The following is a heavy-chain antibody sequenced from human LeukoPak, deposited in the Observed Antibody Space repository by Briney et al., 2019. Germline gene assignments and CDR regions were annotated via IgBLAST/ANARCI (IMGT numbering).Heavy chain of an antibody. CDR2: IHYSGST. CDR1: GGSVSSGSYY. D-gene: IGHD4-17*01. CDR3: ASNPYGDYVYYYYGMDV. Sequence: SETLSLTCTVSGGSVSSGSYYWSWIRQPPGKGLEWIGYIHYSGSTNYNPSLKSRVTISVDTSKNQFSLKLSSVTAADTAVYYCASNPYGDYVYYYYGMDVWGQGTTVTVSS. J-gene: IGHJ6*02. V-gene: IGHV4-61*01.